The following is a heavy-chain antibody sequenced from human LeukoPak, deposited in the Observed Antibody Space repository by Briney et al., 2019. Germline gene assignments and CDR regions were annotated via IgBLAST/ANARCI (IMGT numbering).Heavy chain of an antibody. CDR3: AKDGGSSSLGYYYYYMDV. J-gene: IGHJ6*03. Sequence: GGSLRLSCAASGFTFSSYAMSWVRQAPGEGLEWVSAISGSGGSTYYADSVKGRFTISRDNSKNTLYLQMNSLRAEDTAVYYCAKDGGSSSLGYYYYYMDVWGKGTTVTVSS. CDR1: GFTFSSYA. V-gene: IGHV3-23*01. D-gene: IGHD6-6*01. CDR2: ISGSGGST.